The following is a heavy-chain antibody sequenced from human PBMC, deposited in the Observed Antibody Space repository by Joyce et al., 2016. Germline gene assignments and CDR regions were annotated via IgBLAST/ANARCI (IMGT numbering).Heavy chain of an antibody. CDR3: VRGISARPGGPNWFDP. Sequence: EVQLVESGGGLVQPGGSLRLSCAASGFSFSGYWIHWVRQAPGKGLVWVSSINTDGSSTRFADSVKGRFTSSRDNAKNTLYLQMNSLRAEDTAVYYCVRGISARPGGPNWFDPWGQGTLVTVSS. CDR2: INTDGSST. CDR1: GFSFSGYW. V-gene: IGHV3-74*01. D-gene: IGHD6-6*01. J-gene: IGHJ5*02.